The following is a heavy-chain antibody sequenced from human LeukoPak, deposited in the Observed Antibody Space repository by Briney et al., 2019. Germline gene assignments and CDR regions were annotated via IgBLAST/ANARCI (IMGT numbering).Heavy chain of an antibody. CDR2: FDPEDGET. Sequence: ASVKVSCKVSGYTLTELSMHWVRQAPGKGLEWMGGFDPEDGETINAQKFQGRVTMTEDTSTDTAYMELSSLRSEDTAVYYCATTASYHDAFDIWGQGTMVTVSS. CDR3: ATTASYHDAFDI. J-gene: IGHJ3*02. CDR1: GYTLTELS. D-gene: IGHD1-26*01. V-gene: IGHV1-24*01.